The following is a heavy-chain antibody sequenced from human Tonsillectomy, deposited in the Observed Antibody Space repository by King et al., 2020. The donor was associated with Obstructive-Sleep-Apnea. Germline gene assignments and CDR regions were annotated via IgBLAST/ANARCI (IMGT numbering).Heavy chain of an antibody. J-gene: IGHJ4*02. D-gene: IGHD3-22*01. CDR2: IISSSGYI. Sequence: VQLVESGGGLVKPGGSLRLSCAASGFTFSSYSMNWVRQAPGKGLEWVSSIISSSGYIYYADSVKGRFTISRDNAKNSLYLQMNSMRAEDTAVYYCARVNYYDSSGYYPFDYWGQGTLVTVSS. CDR1: GFTFSSYS. V-gene: IGHV3-21*01. CDR3: ARVNYYDSSGYYPFDY.